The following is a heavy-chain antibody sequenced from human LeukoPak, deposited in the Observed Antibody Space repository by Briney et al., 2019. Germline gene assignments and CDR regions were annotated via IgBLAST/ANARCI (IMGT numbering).Heavy chain of an antibody. J-gene: IGHJ6*02. CDR2: INPGDSDT. CDR1: GYSFTNSW. CDR3: ARVPMVRGVDYYGMDV. D-gene: IGHD3-10*01. V-gene: IGHV5-51*01. Sequence: GESLKISCKGSGYSFTNSWIGWVRQMPGKSLEWMGIINPGDSDTRYSPSFQGQVTISADKSISTAYLQWSSLKASDTAMYYCARVPMVRGVDYYGMDVWGQGTTVTVSS.